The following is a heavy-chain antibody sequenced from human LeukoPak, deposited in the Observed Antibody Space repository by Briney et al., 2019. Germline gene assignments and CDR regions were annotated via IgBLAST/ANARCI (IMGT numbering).Heavy chain of an antibody. Sequence: GGSLRLSCVASGFTFSSYWMNWVRQAPGKGLEWVSGISYSSATIGYVDSVKGRFIISRDNAKNSLYLQMNSLRAEDTALYFCAKDRGGGSQLGDAFDVWGQGTMVSVSS. D-gene: IGHD2-15*01. CDR3: AKDRGGGSQLGDAFDV. J-gene: IGHJ3*01. V-gene: IGHV3-9*01. CDR2: ISYSSATI. CDR1: GFTFSSYW.